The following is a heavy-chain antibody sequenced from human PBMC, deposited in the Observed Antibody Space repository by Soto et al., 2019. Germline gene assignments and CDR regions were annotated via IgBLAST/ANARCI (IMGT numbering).Heavy chain of an antibody. V-gene: IGHV4-39*01. CDR2: SYYRGST. CDR1: GGSISRNSYY. J-gene: IGHJ4*02. CDR3: AWADWDGVVY. Sequence: QMQLQESGPGLVKPSETLSLTCTVSGGSISRNSYYWGWIRQPPGKGLEWVGSSYYRGSTYYNPSPKSLVPISEGTSKNQFSVQLRSVAAAAAAVYCCAWADWDGVVYWGQGPRVTVSS. D-gene: IGHD3-9*01.